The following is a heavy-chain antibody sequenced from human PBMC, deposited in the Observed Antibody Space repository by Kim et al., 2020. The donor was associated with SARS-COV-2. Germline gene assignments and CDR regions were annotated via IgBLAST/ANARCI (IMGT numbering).Heavy chain of an antibody. Sequence: ASVKVSCKTSGYTFTSFDISWVRQAPGQGLEWMGWTNAYNVNTNYAQKFQGRVTMTTDTSTSSAYMELRSLTSDDTAVYYCARSTIRYSGSGTYYLEDGFDIWGQGTMVTVS. CDR2: TNAYNVNT. CDR1: GYTFTSFD. CDR3: ARSTIRYSGSGTYYLEDGFDI. D-gene: IGHD3-10*01. J-gene: IGHJ3*02. V-gene: IGHV1-18*01.